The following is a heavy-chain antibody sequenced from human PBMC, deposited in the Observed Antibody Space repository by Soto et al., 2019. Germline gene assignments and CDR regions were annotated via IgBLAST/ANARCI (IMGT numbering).Heavy chain of an antibody. J-gene: IGHJ5*02. Sequence: QLQLQESGSGLVKPSQTLSLTCAVSGGSISSGGYSWSWIRQPPGKGLEWIGYIYHSGSTYYNPPLKSRVTISVDSSKNKFSLKLSSVTAADTAVYYCARDLGGFGTNWFDPWGQGTLVTVSS. CDR1: GGSISSGGYS. V-gene: IGHV4-30-2*01. CDR3: ARDLGGFGTNWFDP. CDR2: IYHSGST. D-gene: IGHD3-10*01.